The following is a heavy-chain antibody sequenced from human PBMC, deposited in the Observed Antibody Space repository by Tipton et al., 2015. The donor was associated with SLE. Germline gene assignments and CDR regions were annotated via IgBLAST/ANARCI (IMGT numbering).Heavy chain of an antibody. Sequence: TLSLTCVVSGYSISSGYFWTWMRQPPGRGLEWIGSISHSETTYSNPSLKSRVTMSLDTSNNHFSLQLTSVTAADTAVYYCARHPRHITASGTYPKGGSQYWGQGTLVTVSS. CDR3: ARHPRHITASGTYPKGGSQY. V-gene: IGHV4-38-2*01. J-gene: IGHJ1*01. CDR2: ISHSETT. CDR1: GYSISSGYF. D-gene: IGHD3-10*01.